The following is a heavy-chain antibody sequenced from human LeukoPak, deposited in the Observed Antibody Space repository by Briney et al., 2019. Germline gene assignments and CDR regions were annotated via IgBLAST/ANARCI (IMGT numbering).Heavy chain of an antibody. CDR1: GYTFTSYG. CDR2: ISAYNGNT. V-gene: IGHV1-18*01. D-gene: IGHD2-2*01. Sequence: ASVKVSCKASGYTFTSYGISWVRQAPGQGLEWMGWISAYNGNTNYAQKLQGRVTMTTDTSTSTAYMELRSLRSDDTAVYYCARAAEYCSSTSCYSNTDYWGQGTLVTVSS. CDR3: ARAAEYCSSTSCYSNTDY. J-gene: IGHJ4*02.